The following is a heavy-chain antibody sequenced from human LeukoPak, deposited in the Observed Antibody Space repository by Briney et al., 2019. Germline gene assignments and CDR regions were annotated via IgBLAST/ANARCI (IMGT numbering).Heavy chain of an antibody. CDR3: ARAQYYDSSGYYSYFDY. CDR1: GFTFSSYS. CDR2: ISSSSSTI. Sequence: GGSLRLSCAASGFTFSSYSMNWVRQAPGKGLEWVSYISSSSSTIYYADSVKGRFTISRDNAKNSLYLQMDSLRAEDTAVYYCARAQYYDSSGYYSYFDYWGQGTLVTVSP. D-gene: IGHD3-22*01. J-gene: IGHJ4*02. V-gene: IGHV3-48*01.